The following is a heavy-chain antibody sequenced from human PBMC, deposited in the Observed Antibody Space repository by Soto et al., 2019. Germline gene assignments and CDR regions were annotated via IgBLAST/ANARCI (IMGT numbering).Heavy chain of an antibody. CDR2: INPSGGST. CDR3: ARDKKSPSIYSSSWYLRDAFDI. CDR1: GYTFTSYY. J-gene: IGHJ3*02. V-gene: IGHV1-46*01. D-gene: IGHD6-13*01. Sequence: GASVKVSCKASGYTFTSYYMHWVRQAPGQGLEWMGIINPSGGSTSYAQKFQGRVTMTRDTSTSTVYMELSSLRSEDTAVYYCARDKKSPSIYSSSWYLRDAFDIWGQGTMVTVSS.